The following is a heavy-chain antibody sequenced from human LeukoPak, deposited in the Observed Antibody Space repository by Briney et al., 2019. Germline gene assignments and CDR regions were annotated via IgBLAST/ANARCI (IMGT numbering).Heavy chain of an antibody. D-gene: IGHD2-2*01. CDR1: GGSLSKYY. CDR2: INHSGST. J-gene: IGHJ3*02. V-gene: IGHV4-34*01. Sequence: KPSETLSLTCAVYGGSLSKYYWSWIRQPPGKGLEWIGEINHSGSTNYNPSLKSRVTISVDTSKNQFSLKLSSVTAADTAVYYCARGPLYCSSTSCRDAFDIWGQGTMVTVSS. CDR3: ARGPLYCSSTSCRDAFDI.